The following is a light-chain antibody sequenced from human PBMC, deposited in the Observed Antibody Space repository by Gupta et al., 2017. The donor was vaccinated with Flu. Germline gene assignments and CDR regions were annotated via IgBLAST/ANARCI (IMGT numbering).Light chain of an antibody. J-gene: IGKJ1*01. Sequence: IQMTQSPSSLSASVGDRVTITCQASQDISNYLNWYQQKPGKAPKLLIYDASNLETGVPSRFSGSGSGTDFTVTISSLQPEDFATYYCQQDDNLPKTFGQGTKVEIK. V-gene: IGKV1-33*01. CDR3: QQDDNLPKT. CDR2: DAS. CDR1: QDISNY.